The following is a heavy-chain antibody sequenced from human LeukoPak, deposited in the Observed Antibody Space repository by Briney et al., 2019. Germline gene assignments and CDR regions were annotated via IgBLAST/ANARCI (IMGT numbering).Heavy chain of an antibody. CDR1: GFTFSRYG. J-gene: IGHJ4*02. CDR2: IWYDGNNK. D-gene: IGHD5-24*01. Sequence: PGGSLGLSCAASGFTFSRYGMHWVRQAPGKGLEWVAVIWYDGNNKYYADSVKGRFTISRDNSQKTVYLQMNSLRAEDTAVYYCARVQGGYNPDFWGQGTLVTVSS. CDR3: ARVQGGYNPDF. V-gene: IGHV3-33*01.